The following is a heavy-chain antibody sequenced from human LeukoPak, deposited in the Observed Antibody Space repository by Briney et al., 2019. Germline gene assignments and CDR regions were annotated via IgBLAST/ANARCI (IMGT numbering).Heavy chain of an antibody. CDR3: ARDLKGSGYWNFDY. J-gene: IGHJ4*02. D-gene: IGHD3-22*01. CDR1: GGSISSGDYY. Sequence: SETLSLTCTVSGGSISSGDYYWSWIRQPPRKGLEWIGYIYYSGSTYYNPSLKSRVTISVDTSKNQFSLKLSSVTAADTAVYYCARDLKGSGYWNFDYWGQGTLVTVSS. V-gene: IGHV4-30-4*01. CDR2: IYYSGST.